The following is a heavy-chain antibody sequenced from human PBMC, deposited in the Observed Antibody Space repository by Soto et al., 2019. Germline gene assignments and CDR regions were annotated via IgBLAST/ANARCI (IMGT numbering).Heavy chain of an antibody. CDR2: IKQDGSEK. Sequence: EVQLVESGGGLVQPGGSLRLSCAASGFTFSSYWMSWVRQAPGKGLEWVANIKQDGSEKYYVDSVKGRFTISRDNAKNSLYLQMNSLGAEDTAVYYCARDLLGYCSSTSCSPFDYWGQGTLVTVSS. CDR1: GFTFSSYW. J-gene: IGHJ4*02. D-gene: IGHD2-2*01. CDR3: ARDLLGYCSSTSCSPFDY. V-gene: IGHV3-7*01.